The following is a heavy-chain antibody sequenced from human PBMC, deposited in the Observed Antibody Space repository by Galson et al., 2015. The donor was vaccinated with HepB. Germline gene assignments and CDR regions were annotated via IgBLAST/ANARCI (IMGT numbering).Heavy chain of an antibody. J-gene: IGHJ4*02. CDR2: ISSDGGSA. V-gene: IGHV3-64D*06. Sequence: SLRLSCAASGFTFTTYTMHWVRQAPGKGLEYVSLISSDGGSAYYADSVKARFSISRDNSKNTLYLQMSSLRVEDTAFYYCVRGIQLRESVRYLDFWGQGTLVTVSS. CDR1: GFTFTTYT. CDR3: VRGIQLRESVRYLDF. D-gene: IGHD1-1*01.